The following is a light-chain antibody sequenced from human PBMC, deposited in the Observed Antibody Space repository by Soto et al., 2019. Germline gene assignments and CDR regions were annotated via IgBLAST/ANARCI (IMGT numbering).Light chain of an antibody. Sequence: QSALTQPRSVSGSPGQSVTISCTGGTSDVGGFTYVSWYQHHPGKAPTLIIYDVNKRPSGVPDRFSASASGSAASLTISGLQADDEADYYCCSYSGSFVVGSGTKVTVL. CDR2: DVN. V-gene: IGLV2-11*01. J-gene: IGLJ1*01. CDR1: TSDVGGFTY. CDR3: CSYSGSFV.